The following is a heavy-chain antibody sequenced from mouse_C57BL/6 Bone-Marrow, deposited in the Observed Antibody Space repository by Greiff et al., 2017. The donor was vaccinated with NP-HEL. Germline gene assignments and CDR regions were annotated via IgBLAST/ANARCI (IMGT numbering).Heavy chain of an antibody. Sequence: EVQGVESGGDLVKPGGSLKLSCAASGFTCSSYGMSWVRQTPDKRLEWVATISSGGSYTYYPDSVKGRFTISRDNAKNTLYLQMSSLKSEDTAMYYCARGYYGYPYYAMDYWGQGTSVTVSS. V-gene: IGHV5-6*01. CDR1: GFTCSSYG. CDR2: ISSGGSYT. CDR3: ARGYYGYPYYAMDY. J-gene: IGHJ4*01. D-gene: IGHD2-2*01.